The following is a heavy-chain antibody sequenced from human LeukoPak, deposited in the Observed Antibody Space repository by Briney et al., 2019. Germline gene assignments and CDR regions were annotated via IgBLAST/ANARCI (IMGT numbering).Heavy chain of an antibody. Sequence: SVKVSCKASGGTFSSYAISWVRQAPGQGLEWMGRIIPIFGTANYAQKFQGRVTITADKSTSTAYMELSSLRSEDTAVYYCAREDTENDYVWGSYRYPFDYWGQGTLVTVSS. CDR1: GGTFSSYA. J-gene: IGHJ4*02. V-gene: IGHV1-69*06. CDR2: IIPIFGTA. D-gene: IGHD3-16*02. CDR3: AREDTENDYVWGSYRYPFDY.